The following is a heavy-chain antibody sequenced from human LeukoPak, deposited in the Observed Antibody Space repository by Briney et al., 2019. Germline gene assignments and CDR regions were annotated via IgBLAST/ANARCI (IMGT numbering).Heavy chain of an antibody. Sequence: SQTLSLTCTVSGGSISSSSYYWGWIRQPPGKGLEWIGSIYYSGSTYYNPSLKSRVTISVDTSKNQFSLKLSSVTAADTAVYYCARVEDVEMATIALRFDPWGQGTLVTVSS. CDR3: ARVEDVEMATIALRFDP. CDR1: GGSISSSSYY. D-gene: IGHD5-24*01. J-gene: IGHJ5*02. CDR2: IYYSGST. V-gene: IGHV4-39*07.